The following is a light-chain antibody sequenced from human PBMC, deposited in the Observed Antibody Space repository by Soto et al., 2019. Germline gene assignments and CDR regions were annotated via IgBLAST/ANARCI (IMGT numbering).Light chain of an antibody. CDR2: TAS. CDR1: QSINNY. CDR3: HQSYRASHT. V-gene: IGKV1-39*01. Sequence: DIQMTQSPSSLSASVGDRVTITCRASQSINNYLHWYQQKPGKAPKLLIYTASSLESGVPSRFSGGGSGTDFTLTISSLQPEDFASYFCHQSYRASHTFGQGTKLEIK. J-gene: IGKJ2*01.